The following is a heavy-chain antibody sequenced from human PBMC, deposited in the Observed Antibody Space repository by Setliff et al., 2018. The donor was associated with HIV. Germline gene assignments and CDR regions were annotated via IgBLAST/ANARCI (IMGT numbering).Heavy chain of an antibody. Sequence: ASVKVSCKASGYTFTNYGVNWVRQAPGQGLEWMGWINTNTGNPTYAQGVTGRFVFSLDTSVNTAYLQISSLKAEDTAVYYCARDDHSGSPKGFWPWTFDIWGQGTMVTVSS. J-gene: IGHJ3*02. V-gene: IGHV7-4-1*02. CDR3: ARDDHSGSPKGFWPWTFDI. CDR1: GYTFTNYG. CDR2: INTNTGNP. D-gene: IGHD1-26*01.